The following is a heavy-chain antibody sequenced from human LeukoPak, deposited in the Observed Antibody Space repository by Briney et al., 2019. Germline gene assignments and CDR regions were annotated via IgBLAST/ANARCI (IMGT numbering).Heavy chain of an antibody. D-gene: IGHD1-1*01. V-gene: IGHV7-4-1*02. Sequence: GASVKVSCKASGYTFTSYAMNWVRQAPGQGLEWMGWINTNTGNPTYAQGFTGRVVFSLDTSVSTAYLQISSLKAEDTAVYYCARDSWDWNQNWFDPWGQGTLVTVSS. CDR2: INTNTGNP. CDR1: GYTFTSYA. J-gene: IGHJ5*02. CDR3: ARDSWDWNQNWFDP.